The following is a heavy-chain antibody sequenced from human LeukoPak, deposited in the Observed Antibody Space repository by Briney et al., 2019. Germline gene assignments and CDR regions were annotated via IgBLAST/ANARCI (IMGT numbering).Heavy chain of an antibody. J-gene: IGHJ4*02. V-gene: IGHV3-23*01. D-gene: IGHD3-16*02. CDR3: AKIKGMITFGGVIVY. CDR1: GFTFSSYA. Sequence: PGGSLSLSCAASGFTFSSYAMSWVRQAPGKGLEWVSAISGSGGSTYYADSVKGRFTISRDNSKNTLYLQMNSLRAEDTAVYYCAKIKGMITFGGVIVYWGQGALVTVSS. CDR2: ISGSGGST.